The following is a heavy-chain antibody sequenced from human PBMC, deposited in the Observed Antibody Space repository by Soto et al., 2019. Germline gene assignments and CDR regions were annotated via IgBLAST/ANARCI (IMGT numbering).Heavy chain of an antibody. D-gene: IGHD2-2*01. CDR1: GGTFSSYA. CDR3: ARAGVVVPAAMSRYYYYGMDV. V-gene: IGHV1-69*13. J-gene: IGHJ6*02. CDR2: IIPIFGTA. Sequence: SVKVSCKASGGTFSSYAISWVRQAPGQGLEWMGGIIPIFGTANYAQKFQGRVTITADESTSTAYMELSSLRSEDTAVYCCARAGVVVPAAMSRYYYYGMDVWGPGPTLTLS.